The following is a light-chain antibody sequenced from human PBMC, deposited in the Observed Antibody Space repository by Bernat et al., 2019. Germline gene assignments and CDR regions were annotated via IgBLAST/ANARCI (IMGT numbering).Light chain of an antibody. Sequence: QSVLSQPPSASGTPGQTVTIPCSGSSSNLGTKTANWFQQFPGTAPKLIIYTNNHRPSDVPDRFSASKSGTSASLAISGLQSDDEADYYCAAWDDRLNGFVFGTGTKLTV. CDR2: TNN. J-gene: IGLJ1*01. CDR3: AAWDDRLNGFV. CDR1: SSNLGTKT. V-gene: IGLV1-44*01.